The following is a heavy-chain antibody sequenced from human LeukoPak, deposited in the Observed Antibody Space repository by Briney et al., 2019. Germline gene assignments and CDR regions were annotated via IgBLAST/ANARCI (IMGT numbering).Heavy chain of an antibody. J-gene: IGHJ4*02. D-gene: IGHD2-15*01. CDR2: ISGSGGSL. Sequence: GGSLRLSCAASGFTFSSYSMNWVRQAPGKGLEWVSTISGSGGSLYYADSVKGRFTISRDNSKNTLYLQMNSLRAEDAAVYYCAKDRHCSGGICPFDYWGQGALVTVSS. CDR1: GFTFSSYS. V-gene: IGHV3-23*01. CDR3: AKDRHCSGGICPFDY.